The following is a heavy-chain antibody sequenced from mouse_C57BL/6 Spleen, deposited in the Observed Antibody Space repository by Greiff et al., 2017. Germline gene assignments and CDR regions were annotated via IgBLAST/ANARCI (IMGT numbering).Heavy chain of an antibody. Sequence: VQLQQSGAELVKPGASVKLSCKASGYTFTSYWMQWVKQRPGQGLEWIGEIDPSDSYTNYNQKFKGKATLTVDTSSSTAYMQLSSLTSEDSAVYYCARLYDYDVGNYFDYWGQGTTLTVSS. V-gene: IGHV1-50*01. CDR3: ARLYDYDVGNYFDY. CDR1: GYTFTSYW. CDR2: IDPSDSYT. D-gene: IGHD2-4*01. J-gene: IGHJ2*01.